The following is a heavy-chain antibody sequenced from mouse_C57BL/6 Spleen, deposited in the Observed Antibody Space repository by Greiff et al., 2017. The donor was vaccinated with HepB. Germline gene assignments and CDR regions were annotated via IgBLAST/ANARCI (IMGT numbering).Heavy chain of an antibody. J-gene: IGHJ4*01. CDR1: GYTFTSYW. D-gene: IGHD1-1*02. CDR2: INPSNGGT. Sequence: QVQLQQPGTELVKPGASVKLSCKASGYTFTSYWMHWVKQRPGQGLEWIGNINPSNGGTNYNEKFKSKATLTVDKSSSTAYMQLSSLTSEDSAVYYCAREGGWLRDYYAMDYWGQGTSVTVSS. CDR3: AREGGWLRDYYAMDY. V-gene: IGHV1-53*01.